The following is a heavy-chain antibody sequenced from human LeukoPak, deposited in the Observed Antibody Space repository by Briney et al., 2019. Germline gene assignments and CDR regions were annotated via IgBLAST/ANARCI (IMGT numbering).Heavy chain of an antibody. CDR3: AHQTTVTTFDY. D-gene: IGHD4-17*01. CDR2: IYWDDDE. Sequence: SGPALVKPTQTLTLTCTFSGFSLSTSGVGAGWIRQPPGKALEWLALIYWDDDERYSPSLKSRLSITKDTSKNQVVLIMTNMDSVDTATYYCAHQTTVTTFDYWGQGTLVTVSS. CDR1: GFSLSTSGVG. J-gene: IGHJ4*02. V-gene: IGHV2-5*02.